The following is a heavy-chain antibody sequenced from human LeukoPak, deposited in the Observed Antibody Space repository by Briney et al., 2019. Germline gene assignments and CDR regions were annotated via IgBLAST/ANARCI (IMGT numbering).Heavy chain of an antibody. CDR3: AREVVVPAAIRYYYYGMDV. V-gene: IGHV4-31*03. D-gene: IGHD2-2*01. J-gene: IGHJ6*02. CDR1: GGSISSGGYY. Sequence: PSETLSLTCTVSGGSISSGGYYWSWIRQHPGKGLEWIGYIYYSGSTYYNPSLKSRVTISVDTSKNQFSLKLSSVTAADTAVYYCAREVVVPAAIRYYYYGMDVWGQGTTVTVSS. CDR2: IYYSGST.